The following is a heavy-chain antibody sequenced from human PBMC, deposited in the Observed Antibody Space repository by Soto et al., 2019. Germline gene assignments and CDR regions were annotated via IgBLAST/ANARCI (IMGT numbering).Heavy chain of an antibody. J-gene: IGHJ6*02. CDR2: MNPNSGNT. CDR3: ASVRVWGSYRILDYYYYGMDV. Sequence: QVQLVQSGAEVTKPGASVKVSCKDSGYTFTSYDINWVRQATGQVLEWMGWMNPNSGNTGSAQKFQSRVTMTRNTSISTAYMELSSLRSEDTAVYYGASVRVWGSYRILDYYYYGMDVWGQGTKVTVSS. D-gene: IGHD3-16*02. CDR1: GYTFTSYD. V-gene: IGHV1-8*01.